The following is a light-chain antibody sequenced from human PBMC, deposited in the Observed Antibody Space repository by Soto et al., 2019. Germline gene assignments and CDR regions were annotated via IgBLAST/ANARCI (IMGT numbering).Light chain of an antibody. V-gene: IGKV1-6*01. CDR1: QAISID. J-gene: IGKJ1*01. CDR3: LQDYSYPGT. CDR2: AAS. Sequence: AIQMTQSPSSLSASVGDRVTISCRASQAISIDVGWYQQKPGEAPQLVIYAASRLQSGVPSRFSGSGSATDFTLTISSLQPEDSATYYCLQDYSYPGTFGQGTKV.